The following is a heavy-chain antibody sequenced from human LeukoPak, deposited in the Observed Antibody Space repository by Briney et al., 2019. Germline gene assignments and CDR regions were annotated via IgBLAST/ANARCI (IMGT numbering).Heavy chain of an antibody. CDR1: GFTFSSYW. Sequence: AGGSLRLSCAASGFTFSSYWMHWVRHAPGKGLVWVSRINSDGSSTSYADSVKGRFTISRDNAKNTLYLQMNSLRAEDTAVYYCARARYVDAFDIWGQGTMVTVSS. CDR3: ARARYVDAFDI. V-gene: IGHV3-74*01. CDR2: INSDGSST. D-gene: IGHD5-12*01. J-gene: IGHJ3*02.